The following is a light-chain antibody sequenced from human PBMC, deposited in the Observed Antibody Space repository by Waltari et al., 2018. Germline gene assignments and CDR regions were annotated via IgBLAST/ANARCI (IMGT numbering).Light chain of an antibody. J-gene: IGLJ2*01. Sequence: QSALTQPPSASGSPGQSVTISFSGTNSNIGTYNYVLWFQQHPGRAPKLLIYEVNKRPSGVPDRFSGSKSDNRASLTVSGLQADDEAVYHCSSYAGSNTLVFGGGTRLTVL. CDR1: NSNIGTYNY. CDR3: SSYAGSNTLV. V-gene: IGLV2-8*01. CDR2: EVN.